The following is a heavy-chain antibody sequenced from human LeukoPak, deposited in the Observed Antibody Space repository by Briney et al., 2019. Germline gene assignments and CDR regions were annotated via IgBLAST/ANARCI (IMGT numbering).Heavy chain of an antibody. D-gene: IGHD3-9*01. V-gene: IGHV4-4*07. CDR2: IYTSGST. CDR3: ARVYYDILTGYYYLDY. CDR1: GGSISSYY. Sequence: SETLSLTCTVSGGSISSYYWSWIRQPAGKGLEWIGRIYTSGSTNYNPSLKSRVTMSVDTSKNQFSLKLSSVTAADTAVYYCARVYYDILTGYYYLDYWGQGTLVTVSS. J-gene: IGHJ4*02.